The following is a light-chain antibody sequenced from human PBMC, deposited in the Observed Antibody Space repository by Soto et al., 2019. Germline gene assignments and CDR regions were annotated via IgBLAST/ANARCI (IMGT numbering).Light chain of an antibody. CDR2: AAS. J-gene: IGKJ1*01. CDR3: QKYNSVPQT. Sequence: DIQMTQSPSSLSASVGDRVTVTCRASQGIGSYLAWYQQKPGKIPRLLIYAASSLQSGVPSRFSGRGYGTDFTLTISSLQPEDVATYYCQKYNSVPQTFGQGTKVEIK. V-gene: IGKV1-27*01. CDR1: QGIGSY.